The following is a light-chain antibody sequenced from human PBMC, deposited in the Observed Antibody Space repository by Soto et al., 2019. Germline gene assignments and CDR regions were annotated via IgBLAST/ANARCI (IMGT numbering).Light chain of an antibody. J-gene: IGKJ5*01. CDR1: QNIHTH. Sequence: DIHMTQSSSSLSAALVDRVTITCRASQNIHTHLNWYQQKPGKAPKPLIYTASSLHSGVPSRFSGSASGTDFTLTISSLQPEDFATYYCQQGDTTPITFGQGTRLEIK. CDR2: TAS. V-gene: IGKV1-39*01. CDR3: QQGDTTPIT.